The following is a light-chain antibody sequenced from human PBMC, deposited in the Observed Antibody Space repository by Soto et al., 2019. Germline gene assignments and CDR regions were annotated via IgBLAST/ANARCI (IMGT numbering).Light chain of an antibody. J-gene: IGLJ2*01. CDR3: AAWDDSLNGHVI. CDR2: XND. V-gene: IGLV1-44*01. Sequence: QSVLTQPPSASGTPGQRVTISCSGSSSNIGSNTVNWYQQLPGTAPKLLIYXNDQRPSGVPDRFSGSKSGTSASLAISGLQSEDEADYYCAAWDDSLNGHVIFGGGTKLTVL. CDR1: SSNIGSNT.